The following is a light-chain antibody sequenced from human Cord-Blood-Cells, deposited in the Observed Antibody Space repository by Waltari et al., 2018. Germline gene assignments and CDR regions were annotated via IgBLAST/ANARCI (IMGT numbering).Light chain of an antibody. CDR3: SSYAGSNNYV. Sequence: QSALTQPPSASGPPGQSATISCPGTRSDVGGYNYVSWYQQHPGKAPKLMIYEVSKRPSGVPDRFSGSKSGNTASLTVSGLQAEDEADYYCSSYAGSNNYVFGTGTKVTVL. J-gene: IGLJ1*01. CDR1: RSDVGGYNY. V-gene: IGLV2-8*01. CDR2: EVS.